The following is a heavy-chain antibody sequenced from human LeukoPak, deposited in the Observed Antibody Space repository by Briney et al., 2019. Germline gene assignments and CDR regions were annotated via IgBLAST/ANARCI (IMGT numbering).Heavy chain of an antibody. CDR1: GFTFGSYA. D-gene: IGHD6-19*01. V-gene: IGHV3-23*01. CDR3: AKVGIAVAGTWNAFDI. Sequence: PGGSLRLSCAASGFTFGSYAMTWVRQAPGKGLEWVSGLSGSGGSTYYADSVKGRFTISRDNSKNTLYLQMNSLRAEDTAVYYCAKVGIAVAGTWNAFDIWGQGIMVTVSS. CDR2: LSGSGGST. J-gene: IGHJ3*02.